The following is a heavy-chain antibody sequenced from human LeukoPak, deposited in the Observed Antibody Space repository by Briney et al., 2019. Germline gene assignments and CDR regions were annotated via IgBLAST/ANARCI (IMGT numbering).Heavy chain of an antibody. CDR2: IKSKTDGGTT. CDR3: TTTYYYDSSGYYYCVY. CDR1: GFTFSNAW. Sequence: PGGSLRLSCAASGFTFSNAWMSWVRQAPGKGLEWVGRIKSKTDGGTTDYAAPVKGRFTISRDDSKNTLYLQMNSLKTEDTAVYYCTTTYYYDSSGYYYCVYWGQGTLVTVSS. D-gene: IGHD3-22*01. V-gene: IGHV3-15*01. J-gene: IGHJ4*02.